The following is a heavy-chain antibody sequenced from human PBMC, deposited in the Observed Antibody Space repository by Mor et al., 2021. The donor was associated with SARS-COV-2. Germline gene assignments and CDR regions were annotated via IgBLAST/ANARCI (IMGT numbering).Heavy chain of an antibody. CDR3: AKDLYSGSYKNYYYGM. Sequence: SSYGMHWVRQAPGKGLEWVAVISYDGSNKYYADSVKGRFTISRDNSKNTLYLQMNSLRAEDTAVYYCAKDLYSGSYKNYYYGM. CDR2: ISYDGSNK. D-gene: IGHD1-26*01. J-gene: IGHJ6*01. CDR1: SSYG. V-gene: IGHV3-30*18.